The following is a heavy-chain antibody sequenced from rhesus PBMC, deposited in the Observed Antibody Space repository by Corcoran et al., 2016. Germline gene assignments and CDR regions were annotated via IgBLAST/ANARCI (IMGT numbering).Heavy chain of an antibody. Sequence: QLQLQESCPGLVKPSATLSLTPALSRGSLPADYPTGLLHPPGKGLEWIGEINANNGNTNYNPSLKSRVTISKDASKKQLSLKLSSGTAADTAVYYCARSAAGMDVWGRGVLVTVSS. D-gene: IGHD6-25*01. CDR3: ARSAAGMDV. CDR2: INANNGNT. V-gene: IGHV4-81*01. J-gene: IGHJ5-2*02. CDR1: RGSLPADY.